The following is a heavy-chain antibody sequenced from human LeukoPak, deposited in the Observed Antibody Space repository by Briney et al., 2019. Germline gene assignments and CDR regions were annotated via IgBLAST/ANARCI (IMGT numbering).Heavy chain of an antibody. D-gene: IGHD1-26*01. CDR3: ATGTEMLGATTWNY. V-gene: IGHV1-24*01. CDR1: GYTLTELS. Sequence: ASVKVSCKVSGYTLTELSMHWVRQAPGKGLAWMGGFDPEDGETIYAQKFQGRVTMTEDTSTDTAYMELSSLRSEDTAVYYCATGTEMLGATTWNYWGQGTLVTVSS. J-gene: IGHJ4*02. CDR2: FDPEDGET.